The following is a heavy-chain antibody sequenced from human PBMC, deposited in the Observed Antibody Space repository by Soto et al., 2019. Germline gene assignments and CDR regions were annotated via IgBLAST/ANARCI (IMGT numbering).Heavy chain of an antibody. V-gene: IGHV4-59*08. CDR3: ARGSGYYYGMDV. J-gene: IGHJ6*02. CDR2: IYYSGST. Sequence: SEPLSLTCTVSGGSISSYYWSWIRQPPGKGLEWIGYIYYSGSTNYNPSLKSRVTISVDTSKNQFSLKLSSVTAADTAVYYCARGSGYYYGMDVWGQGTTVTVSS. CDR1: GGSISSYY. D-gene: IGHD3-10*01.